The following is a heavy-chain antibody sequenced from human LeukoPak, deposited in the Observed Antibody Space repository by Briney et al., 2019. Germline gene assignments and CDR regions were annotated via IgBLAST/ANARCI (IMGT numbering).Heavy chain of an antibody. V-gene: IGHV4-59*01. CDR2: IYYSGGT. J-gene: IGHJ4*02. CDR3: ARGRNSFDY. Sequence: SETLSPTCTVSGASTISYYWNWIRQPPGKGLEWIGYIYYSGGTNYNPSLKSRVTMSVDTSNNQFSLKLSSVTAADTALYYCARGRNSFDYWGRGTLVTVSS. D-gene: IGHD1-1*01. CDR1: GASTISYY.